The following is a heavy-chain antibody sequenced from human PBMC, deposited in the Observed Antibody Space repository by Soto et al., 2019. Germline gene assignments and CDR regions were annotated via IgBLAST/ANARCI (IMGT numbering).Heavy chain of an antibody. CDR1: GGSFSGYY. Sequence: SETLSLTCAVYGGSFSGYYWSWIRQPPGKGLEWIGEINHSGSTNYNPSLKSRVTISVDTSKNQFSLKLSSVTAADTAVYYCARGSVNGVPAAMDVWGQGTTVTVSS. J-gene: IGHJ6*02. V-gene: IGHV4-34*01. CDR3: ARGSVNGVPAAMDV. D-gene: IGHD2-2*01. CDR2: INHSGST.